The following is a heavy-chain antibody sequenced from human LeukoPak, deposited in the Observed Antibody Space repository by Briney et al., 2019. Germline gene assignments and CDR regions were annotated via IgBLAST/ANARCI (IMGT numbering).Heavy chain of an antibody. CDR2: MTGSGSIT. Sequence: GGSLRLSCAASVFTFSSYSMSWVRQAPWKGRECVSTMTGSGSITRYADSVKGRFIISRDNSKNTLYLQMNSLRAEDTAIYYCAKGPWDLPHAFDIWGLGTMVTVSS. CDR1: VFTFSSYS. D-gene: IGHD1-26*01. V-gene: IGHV3-23*01. J-gene: IGHJ3*02. CDR3: AKGPWDLPHAFDI.